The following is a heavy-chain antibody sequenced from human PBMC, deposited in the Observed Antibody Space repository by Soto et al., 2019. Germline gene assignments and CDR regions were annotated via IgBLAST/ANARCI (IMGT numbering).Heavy chain of an antibody. V-gene: IGHV1-8*01. J-gene: IGHJ6*02. D-gene: IGHD6-13*01. CDR3: ARGRYSSSWYYYYGMDV. CDR2: MNPNSGNT. CDR1: GYTFTSYD. Sequence: ASVKVSWKASGYTFTSYDINWVRQATGQGLEWMGWMNPNSGNTGYAQKFQGRVTMTRNTSISTAYMELSSLRSEDTAVYYCARGRYSSSWYYYYGMDVWGQGTTVTVSS.